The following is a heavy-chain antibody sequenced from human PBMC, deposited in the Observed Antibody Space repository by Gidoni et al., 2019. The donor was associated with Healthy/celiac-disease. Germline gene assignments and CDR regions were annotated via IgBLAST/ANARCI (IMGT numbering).Heavy chain of an antibody. Sequence: EVPLVESGGGLVQPGGSLRLSCSASGFTFSRSPMHWVRQAPGKGLEYESAISSNGGSTYYADSVKGRFTISRDNSKNTLYLQMSSLRAEDTAVYYCVKDADCTNGVCWYYFDYWGQGTLVTVSS. CDR2: ISSNGGST. V-gene: IGHV3-64D*06. CDR3: VKDADCTNGVCWYYFDY. D-gene: IGHD2-8*01. J-gene: IGHJ4*02. CDR1: GFTFSRSP.